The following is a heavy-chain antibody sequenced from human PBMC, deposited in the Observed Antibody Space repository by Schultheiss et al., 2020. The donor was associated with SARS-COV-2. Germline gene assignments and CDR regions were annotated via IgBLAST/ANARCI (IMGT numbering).Heavy chain of an antibody. V-gene: IGHV3-74*01. J-gene: IGHJ6*02. CDR3: ARTITMRKGYYYGMDV. Sequence: GGSLRLSCAASGFTFSDYYMSWIRQAPGKGLVWVSRINSDGSSTSYADSVKGRFTISRDNAKNTLYLQMNSLRAEDTAVYYCARTITMRKGYYYGMDVWGQGTTVTVSS. CDR1: GFTFSDYY. CDR2: INSDGSST. D-gene: IGHD3-22*01.